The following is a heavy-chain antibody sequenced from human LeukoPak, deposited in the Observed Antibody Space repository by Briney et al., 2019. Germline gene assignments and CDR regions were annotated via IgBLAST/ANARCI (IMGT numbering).Heavy chain of an antibody. CDR1: GGSFSGYY. Sequence: SETLSLTCAVYGGSFSGYYWSWIRQPPGKGLEWIGEINHSGSTNYNPSLKSRVTISVDTSKNQFSLKLSSVTAADTAVYYCARGRVIVATIIFLIRENRFDPWGQGTLVTVSS. D-gene: IGHD5-12*01. J-gene: IGHJ5*02. CDR2: INHSGST. V-gene: IGHV4-34*01. CDR3: ARGRVIVATIIFLIRENRFDP.